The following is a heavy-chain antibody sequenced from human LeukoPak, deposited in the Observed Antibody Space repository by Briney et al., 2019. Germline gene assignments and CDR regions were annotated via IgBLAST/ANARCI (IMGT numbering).Heavy chain of an antibody. Sequence: GGSLRLSCAASGFTFDDYGMSWVRQAPGKGLEWVSGINWNGGSTVYADSVKGRFTISRDNAKNSLYLQMNSLRAEDTALYYCARDAPDYDFWSGYSYYYYYYYMDVWGKGTTVTVSS. D-gene: IGHD3-3*01. CDR3: ARDAPDYDFWSGYSYYYYYYYMDV. J-gene: IGHJ6*03. CDR1: GFTFDDYG. CDR2: INWNGGST. V-gene: IGHV3-20*04.